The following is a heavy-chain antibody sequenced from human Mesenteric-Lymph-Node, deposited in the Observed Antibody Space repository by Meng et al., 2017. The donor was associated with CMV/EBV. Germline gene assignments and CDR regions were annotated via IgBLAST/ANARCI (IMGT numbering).Heavy chain of an antibody. D-gene: IGHD6-13*01. V-gene: IGHV1-69*06. Sequence: ASGGTSSSYAIGWVRQDPGQGIECMGGIIPIFGTANYAQRFQGRVTVTADKSTSTTYMELSSLRSEDTAVYYCARALQVTSSWYYFDYWGQGTLVTVSS. J-gene: IGHJ4*02. CDR1: GGTSSSYA. CDR2: IIPIFGTA. CDR3: ARALQVTSSWYYFDY.